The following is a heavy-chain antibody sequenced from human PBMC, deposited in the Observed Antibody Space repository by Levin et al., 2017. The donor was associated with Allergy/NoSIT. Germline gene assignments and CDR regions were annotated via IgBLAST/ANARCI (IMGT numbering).Heavy chain of an antibody. CDR3: ARDEAVAGLIDS. V-gene: IGHV3-74*01. CDR1: GFTFSSYW. CDR2: IASDGSIT. J-gene: IGHJ4*02. Sequence: SCGASGFTFSSYWMHWVRLIPGKGLVWVSHIASDGSITNYADSVKGRFTISRDNAKNTLYLQMNSLRAEDTAVYFCARDEAVAGLIDSWGQGTLVTVSS. D-gene: IGHD6-19*01.